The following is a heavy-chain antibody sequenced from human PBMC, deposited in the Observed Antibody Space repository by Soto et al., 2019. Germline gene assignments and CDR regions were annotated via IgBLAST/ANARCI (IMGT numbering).Heavy chain of an antibody. CDR3: ARPHWNYYDSSDQVWFDY. D-gene: IGHD3-22*01. Sequence: ASVKVSCKASGYTFTSYAMHWVRQAPGQRLEWMGWINADNGNTKYPQKFQGRVTITKETSASTAYMELSSLRSEDTAVYYCARPHWNYYDSSDQVWFDYWGQGTLVTVSS. CDR2: INADNGNT. J-gene: IGHJ4*02. CDR1: GYTFTSYA. V-gene: IGHV1-3*01.